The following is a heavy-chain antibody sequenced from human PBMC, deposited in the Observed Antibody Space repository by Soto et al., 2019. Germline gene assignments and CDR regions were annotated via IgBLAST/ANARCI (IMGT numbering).Heavy chain of an antibody. CDR2: IYTTGT. D-gene: IGHD6-13*01. J-gene: IGHJ3*02. V-gene: IGHV4-4*07. CDR3: AAYSSSLGTFDI. CDR1: GGSLSSYY. Sequence: KTSETLSLTCIVSGGSLSSYYWTWIRQPAGKGLEWIGRIYTTGTNYNPSLKSRVTMSVDTSKNQFSLKLSSVTAADTAMYYCAAYSSSLGTFDIWGLGTKVTVSS.